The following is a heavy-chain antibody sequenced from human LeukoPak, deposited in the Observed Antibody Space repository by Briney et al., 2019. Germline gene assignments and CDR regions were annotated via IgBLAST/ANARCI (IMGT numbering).Heavy chain of an antibody. J-gene: IGHJ5*02. V-gene: IGHV3-23*01. CDR1: EFTFSNYA. CDR2: ISGGGGST. Sequence: GSLRLSCAASEFTFSNYAMNWVRQAPGKGLEWVSGISGGGGSTYYADSVKGRFTISRDNSKNTLYLQMDSLRAEDTALYYCAKGSGINHYHWIDPWGQGTLVTVSS. D-gene: IGHD1-14*01. CDR3: AKGSGINHYHWIDP.